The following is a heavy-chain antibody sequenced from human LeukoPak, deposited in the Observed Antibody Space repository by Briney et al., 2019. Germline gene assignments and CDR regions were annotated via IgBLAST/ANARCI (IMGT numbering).Heavy chain of an antibody. D-gene: IGHD3-16*01. CDR3: ARDWGPRVKASYDL. J-gene: IGHJ3*01. V-gene: IGHV1-69*01. CDR1: GGTLSAYA. Sequence: SVKVSCKASGGTLSAYAFTWVRQAPGQGLEWMGGIIPVFQTADSAQKFQGRVTMTADESTGIVYMELSSLTYDDTAVYYCARDWGPRVKASYDLWGQGTMVTVSS. CDR2: IIPVFQTA.